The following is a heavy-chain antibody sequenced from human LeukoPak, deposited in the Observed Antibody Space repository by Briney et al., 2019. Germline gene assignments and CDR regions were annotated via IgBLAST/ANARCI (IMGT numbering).Heavy chain of an antibody. CDR3: ARSPRSGSYYNPLDY. Sequence: SVKVSCKASGGAFSSYAISWVPQAPGQGLEWMGRIIPILGIANYAQKFQGRVTITADKSTSTAYMELSSLRSEDTAVYYCARSPRSGSYYNPLDYWGQGTLVTVSS. CDR1: GGAFSSYA. D-gene: IGHD3-10*01. CDR2: IIPILGIA. V-gene: IGHV1-69*04. J-gene: IGHJ4*02.